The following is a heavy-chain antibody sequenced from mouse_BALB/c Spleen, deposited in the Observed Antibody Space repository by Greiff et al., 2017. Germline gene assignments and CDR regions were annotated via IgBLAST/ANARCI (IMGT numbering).Heavy chain of an antibody. CDR1: GFTFSSYT. CDR3: TRAGY. J-gene: IGHJ2*01. CDR2: ISSGGSYT. V-gene: IGHV5-6-4*01. Sequence: DVHLVESGGGLVKPGGSLKLSCAASGFTFSSYTMSWVRQTPEKRLEWVATISSGGSYTYYPDSVKGRFTISRDNAKNTLYLQMSSLKSEDTAMYYCTRAGYWGQGTTLTVSS.